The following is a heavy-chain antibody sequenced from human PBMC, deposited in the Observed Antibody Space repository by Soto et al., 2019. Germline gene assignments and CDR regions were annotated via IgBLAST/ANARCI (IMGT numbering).Heavy chain of an antibody. CDR2: ISYDGSNK. Sequence: GGSLRLSCAASGFTFSSYAMHWVRQAPGKGLEWEAVISYDGSNKYYADSVKGRFTISRDNSKNTLYLQMNSMRAEDTAVYYCAREFSVTVTTGNAFDIWGQGTVVTVSS. CDR3: AREFSVTVTTGNAFDI. J-gene: IGHJ3*02. V-gene: IGHV3-30*04. D-gene: IGHD4-17*01. CDR1: GFTFSSYA.